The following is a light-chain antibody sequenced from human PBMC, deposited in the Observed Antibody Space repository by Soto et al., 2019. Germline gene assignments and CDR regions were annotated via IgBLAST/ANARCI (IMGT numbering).Light chain of an antibody. J-gene: IGKJ1*01. CDR3: QQYGTSRT. Sequence: DMVMTQAPATLSVPPWERATLSCRASQSVSSSYLSWYQQKPGQAPRLLIYGASSRATGIPDRFSGSGSGTDFALTISGLEPEDFAVYYCQQYGTSRTFGQGTKVDIK. CDR1: QSVSSSY. V-gene: IGKV3-20*01. CDR2: GAS.